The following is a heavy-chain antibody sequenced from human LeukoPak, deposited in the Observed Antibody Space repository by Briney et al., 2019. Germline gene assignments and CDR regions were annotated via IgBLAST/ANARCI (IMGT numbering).Heavy chain of an antibody. CDR1: GGSFSGYY. J-gene: IGHJ3*01. Sequence: SETLSLTCAVYGGSFSGYYWSWIRQPPGKGLEWIGEINHSGSTNYNPSLKSRVTISVDTSKNQFSLKLSSVTAADTAVYYCARHHSDSSGWYDAFDLWGQGTMVTVSS. CDR3: ARHHSDSSGWYDAFDL. CDR2: INHSGST. V-gene: IGHV4-34*01. D-gene: IGHD6-19*01.